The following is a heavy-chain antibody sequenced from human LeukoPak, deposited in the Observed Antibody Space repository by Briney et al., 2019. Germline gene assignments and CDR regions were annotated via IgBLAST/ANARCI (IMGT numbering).Heavy chain of an antibody. J-gene: IGHJ4*02. CDR3: ARGYGVYGDYAFDY. Sequence: GGSLRLSCAASGFNFSSDWMSWVRQAPGKGLEWVANIKQDGSEKYYVDSVKGRFTISRDNAKNSLYLQMNRLRGEEKAVYYCARGYGVYGDYAFDYWGQGTLVTVSS. CDR1: GFNFSSDW. D-gene: IGHD4-17*01. V-gene: IGHV3-7*01. CDR2: IKQDGSEK.